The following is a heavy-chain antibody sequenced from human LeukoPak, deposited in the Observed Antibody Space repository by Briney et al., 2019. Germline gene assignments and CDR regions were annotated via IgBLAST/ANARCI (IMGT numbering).Heavy chain of an antibody. V-gene: IGHV4-34*01. D-gene: IGHD4-17*01. Sequence: SETLSLTCAVYGGSFSGYYWSWIRQPPGKGLEWIGEINHSGSTNYNPSLKSRVTISVDTSKNQFSLKLSSVTAADTAVYYCARGQGLYGDFDYWGQGTLVTVSS. CDR2: INHSGST. CDR1: GGSFSGYY. CDR3: ARGQGLYGDFDY. J-gene: IGHJ4*02.